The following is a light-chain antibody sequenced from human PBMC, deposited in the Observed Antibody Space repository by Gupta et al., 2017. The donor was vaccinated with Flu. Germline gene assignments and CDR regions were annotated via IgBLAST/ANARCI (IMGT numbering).Light chain of an antibody. V-gene: IGKV3-15*01. CDR3: QQYNNWPRT. CDR2: GAS. Sequence: ETVMTQSPATLSVSPGERATLSCRASQSVSSTLAWYQQKPGQAPRLLIFGASTRATGIPARFSGSGSGTEFTLTISSLQSEDFAVYYCQQYNNWPRTFGQGTKVEIK. J-gene: IGKJ1*01. CDR1: QSVSST.